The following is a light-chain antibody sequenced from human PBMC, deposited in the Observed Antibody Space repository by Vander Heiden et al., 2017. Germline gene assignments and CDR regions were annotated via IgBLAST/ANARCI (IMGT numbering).Light chain of an antibody. CDR3: QQSYGTWT. V-gene: IGKV1-39*01. Sequence: DIQLTQSPSSLSASVGDRVTITCRAGQSIGSYVSWYQQKPGKAPKLVIYAASNVQSGVPERFSGSGSGTDFTLSSSRLQPEDFATYYWQQSYGTWTVGQGTKVEIK. CDR1: QSIGSY. J-gene: IGKJ1*01. CDR2: AAS.